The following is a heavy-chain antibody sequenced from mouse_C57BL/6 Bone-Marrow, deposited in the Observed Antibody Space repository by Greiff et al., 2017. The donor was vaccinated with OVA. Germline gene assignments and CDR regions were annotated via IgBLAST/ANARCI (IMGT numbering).Heavy chain of an antibody. Sequence: QVQLKQSGAELVKPGASVKLSCKASGYTFTSYWMHWVKPRPGRGLEWIGRIDPNSGGTKYNEKFKSKATLTVDKPSSTAYMQLSSLTSEDSAVYYCARERKNWDHYFDYWGQGTTLTVSS. CDR1: GYTFTSYW. D-gene: IGHD4-1*01. J-gene: IGHJ2*01. V-gene: IGHV1-72*01. CDR3: ARERKNWDHYFDY. CDR2: IDPNSGGT.